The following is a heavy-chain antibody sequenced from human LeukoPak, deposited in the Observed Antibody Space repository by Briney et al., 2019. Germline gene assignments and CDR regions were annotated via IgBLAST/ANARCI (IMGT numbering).Heavy chain of an antibody. V-gene: IGHV4-31*03. CDR2: IHKCGRA. D-gene: IGHD3-3*01. CDR1: LVSISVGGYH. CDR3: ARHAKGRFLEFFDY. J-gene: IGHJ4*01. Sequence: SGSPCVTSNVSLVSISVGGYHCKWIRQHPRRGLEWHGYIHKCGRAYYHPSLKSRVTISVDTSKNQCSLKMSSVTAADTAVYYCARHAKGRFLEFFDYWGHGTLVTVS.